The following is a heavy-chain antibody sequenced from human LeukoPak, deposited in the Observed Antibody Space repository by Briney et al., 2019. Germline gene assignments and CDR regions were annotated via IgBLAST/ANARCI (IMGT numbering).Heavy chain of an antibody. CDR2: IKQDGSDK. CDR1: GFTFTNYA. D-gene: IGHD2-2*01. J-gene: IGHJ6*02. CDR3: ARVLAVPAALYFYYGLDV. Sequence: PGGSLRLSCAASGFTFTNYAMSWVRLAPGKGLEWVANIKQDGSDKYYVDSVKGRFTISRDNAKNSLYLQMNSLRAEDTAVYYCARVLAVPAALYFYYGLDVWGRGTTVTVSS. V-gene: IGHV3-7*04.